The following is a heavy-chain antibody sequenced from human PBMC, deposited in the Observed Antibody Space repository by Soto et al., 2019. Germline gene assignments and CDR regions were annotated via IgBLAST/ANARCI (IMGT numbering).Heavy chain of an antibody. J-gene: IGHJ6*03. Sequence: ASVKVSCKASGYTFTSYGISWVRQAPGQGLEWMGWISAYNGNTNYAQKLQGRVTMTTDTSTSTAYMELRSLRSDDTAVYYCARGRKDFWSGYPSYYMDVWGKGTTVTVSS. CDR1: GYTFTSYG. V-gene: IGHV1-18*01. CDR2: ISAYNGNT. D-gene: IGHD3-3*01. CDR3: ARGRKDFWSGYPSYYMDV.